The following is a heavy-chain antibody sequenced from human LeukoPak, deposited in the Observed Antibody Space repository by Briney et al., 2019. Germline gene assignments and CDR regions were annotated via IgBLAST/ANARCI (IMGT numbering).Heavy chain of an antibody. CDR1: GGSISSSSYY. D-gene: IGHD3-10*01. Sequence: PSGTLSLTCTVSGGSISSSSYYWGWIRQPPGKGLEWIGSIYYSGSTYYNPSLKSRVTISVDTSKNQFSLKLSSVTAADTAVYYCARSADRVVRGAPPYYYYYMDVWGKGTTVTVSS. CDR2: IYYSGST. J-gene: IGHJ6*03. CDR3: ARSADRVVRGAPPYYYYYMDV. V-gene: IGHV4-39*07.